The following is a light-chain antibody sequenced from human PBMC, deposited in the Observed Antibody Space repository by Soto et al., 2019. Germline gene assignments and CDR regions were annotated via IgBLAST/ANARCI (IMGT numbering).Light chain of an antibody. CDR3: QQFYNTPPYT. CDR2: WAS. V-gene: IGKV4-1*01. Sequence: DTVMTQSPDSLAVSLGERATINCKSSQSVFHSANNMNYLAWYQQKPGQSPKLLISWASIRDSGVPDRFSGSVSGTDFTLTINSLQAEDAAVYYCQQFYNTPPYTLGQGTRLEI. J-gene: IGKJ2*01. CDR1: QSVFHSANNMNY.